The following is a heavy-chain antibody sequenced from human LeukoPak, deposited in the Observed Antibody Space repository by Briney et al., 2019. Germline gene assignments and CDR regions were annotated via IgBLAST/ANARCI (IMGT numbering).Heavy chain of an antibody. Sequence: SETLSLTCTVSGFSISSTTDYWGWVRQRPGKGLEGIGSMSYSGIIYYNPSLKSRVSISIDRSRNQFSLRMNSVAAADSAVYYCGRPAPAVSGWGRALDVWGHGTMVTVAS. CDR2: MSYSGII. J-gene: IGHJ3*01. CDR1: GFSISSTTDY. CDR3: GRPAPAVSGWGRALDV. D-gene: IGHD6-19*01. V-gene: IGHV4-39*01.